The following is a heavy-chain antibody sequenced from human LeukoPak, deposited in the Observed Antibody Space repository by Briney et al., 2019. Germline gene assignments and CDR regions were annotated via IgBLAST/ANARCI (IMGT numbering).Heavy chain of an antibody. CDR1: GYSISSGYY. Sequence: SETLSLTCTVSGYSISSGYYWGWIRQPPGKGLEWIGSIYHSGSTYYNPSLKSRVTMSVDTSKKQFSLKLTSVTAADMAVYFCARQFLVGSTFHAFGLWGQGTRVTVSS. CDR2: IYHSGST. J-gene: IGHJ3*01. V-gene: IGHV4-38-2*02. D-gene: IGHD1-26*01. CDR3: ARQFLVGSTFHAFGL.